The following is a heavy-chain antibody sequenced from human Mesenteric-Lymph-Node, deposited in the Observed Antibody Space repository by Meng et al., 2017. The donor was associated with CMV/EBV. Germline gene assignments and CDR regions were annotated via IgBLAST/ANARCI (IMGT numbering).Heavy chain of an antibody. CDR3: ARDPPARY. J-gene: IGHJ4*02. Sequence: SLRLSCAASGFSFSSYSMNWVRQAPGKELEWVSSINSSSSYIYYADSVKGRFTISRDNAKNSLYLQMNSLRAEDTAVYYCARDPPARYWGQGTLVTVSS. CDR1: GFSFSSYS. CDR2: INSSSSYI. V-gene: IGHV3-21*01.